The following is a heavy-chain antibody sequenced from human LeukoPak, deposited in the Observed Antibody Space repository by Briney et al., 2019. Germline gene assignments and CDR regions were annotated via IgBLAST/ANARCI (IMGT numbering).Heavy chain of an antibody. CDR3: ARHCCSGPAKRVFDI. V-gene: IGHV4-39*01. J-gene: IGHJ3*02. Sequence: SSETLSLTCTVSGGSIISSDYHWGWVRQPPGKGLEWIGTISYSGNTDYNPSLRSRVTISVDASNNQFSLRLGSVTAADTAVYHCARHCCSGPAKRVFDIWGQGTMVTVSS. D-gene: IGHD2-15*01. CDR1: GGSIISSDYH. CDR2: ISYSGNT.